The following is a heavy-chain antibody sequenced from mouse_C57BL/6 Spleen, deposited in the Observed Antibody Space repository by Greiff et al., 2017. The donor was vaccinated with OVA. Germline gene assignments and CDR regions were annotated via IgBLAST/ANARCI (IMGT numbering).Heavy chain of an antibody. V-gene: IGHV1-59*01. CDR2: IDPSDSYT. D-gene: IGHD2-1*01. J-gene: IGHJ3*01. CDR1: GYTFTSYW. CDR3: ARGTSNPSTAWFAY. Sequence: QVQLQQPGAELVRPGTSVKLSCKASGYTFTSYWMHWVKQRPGQGLEWIGVIDPSDSYTNYNQKFKGKATLTVDTSSSTAYMQLSSLTSEDSAVYYCARGTSNPSTAWFAYWGQGTLVTVSA.